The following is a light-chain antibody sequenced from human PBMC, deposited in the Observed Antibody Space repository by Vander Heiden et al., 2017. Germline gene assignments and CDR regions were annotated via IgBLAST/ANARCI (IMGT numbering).Light chain of an antibody. J-gene: IGKJ4*01. CDR3: QQSYSTPLT. V-gene: IGKV1-39*01. CDR1: QSISSY. CDR2: AAS. Sequence: HFTPSPSSLSSSVAHRVPITCRASQSISSYLNWYQQKPGKAPKLLIYAASSLQSGVPSRFSGSGSGTDFTLTISSLQPEDFATCYCQQSYSTPLTFGGGTKVEIK.